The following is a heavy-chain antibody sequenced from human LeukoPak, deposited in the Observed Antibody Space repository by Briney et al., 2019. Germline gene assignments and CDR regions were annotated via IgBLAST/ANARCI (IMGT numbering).Heavy chain of an antibody. Sequence: GGSLRLSCEASGFTFSSYVMNWVRQAPGKGLEWVSGINNSGDSTFYADSVKGRFTISRDNSKNTLYLQLNSLRAEDTAVYYCAKQRMLGGSYAAPYWGQGTLVTV. V-gene: IGHV3-23*01. CDR3: AKQRMLGGSYAAPY. J-gene: IGHJ4*02. D-gene: IGHD2-15*01. CDR1: GFTFSSYV. CDR2: INNSGDST.